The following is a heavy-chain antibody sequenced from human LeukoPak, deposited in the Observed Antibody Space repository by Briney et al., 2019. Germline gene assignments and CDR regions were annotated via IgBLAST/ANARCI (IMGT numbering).Heavy chain of an antibody. CDR3: ARQGGYDFWSGYLDY. D-gene: IGHD3-3*01. CDR1: GYTFTSYG. V-gene: IGHV1-18*01. Sequence: ASVKVSCKASGYTFTSYGISWVRQAPGQGLEWRGWISAYNGNTNYAQKLQGRVTMTTDTSTSTAYMELRSLRSDDTAVYYCARQGGYDFWSGYLDYWGQGTLVTVSS. J-gene: IGHJ4*02. CDR2: ISAYNGNT.